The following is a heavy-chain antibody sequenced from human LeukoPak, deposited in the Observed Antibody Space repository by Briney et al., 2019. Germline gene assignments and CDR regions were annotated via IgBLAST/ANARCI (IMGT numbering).Heavy chain of an antibody. J-gene: IGHJ4*02. Sequence: SGGSLRLSCAASGFTFNNYAMNWVRQAPGKGLEWISAISGGSGTTYYADSVKGRFTISRDNSKDTLFLQMDSLRAVDTAVYYCAFLAVAADLSANWGQGTLVTVSS. CDR2: ISGGSGTT. CDR1: GFTFNNYA. V-gene: IGHV3-23*01. D-gene: IGHD6-19*01. CDR3: AFLAVAADLSAN.